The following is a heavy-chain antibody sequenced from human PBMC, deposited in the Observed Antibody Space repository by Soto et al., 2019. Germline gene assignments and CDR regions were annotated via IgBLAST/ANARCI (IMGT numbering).Heavy chain of an antibody. CDR1: GFTFSNYA. D-gene: IGHD1-1*01. CDR3: ATWHEREHAFDV. Sequence: EVQLLESGGGSVQPGGSLRLSCSASGFTFSNYAMSWVRQAPGKGLEWVASISGSGRSTNYADSVKGRFTTSSDSSKTTVYLQMNDLRPDDTAVYYCATWHEREHAFDVWGQGTTVTISS. J-gene: IGHJ3*01. V-gene: IGHV3-23*01. CDR2: ISGSGRST.